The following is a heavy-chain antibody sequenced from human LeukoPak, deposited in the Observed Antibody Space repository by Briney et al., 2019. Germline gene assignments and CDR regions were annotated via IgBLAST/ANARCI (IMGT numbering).Heavy chain of an antibody. CDR1: GGSVRSGSYY. J-gene: IGHJ4*02. CDR3: ARDLWGSGIDN. V-gene: IGHV4-61*02. CDR2: IYTSGST. D-gene: IGHD3-10*01. Sequence: SETLSLTCTVSGGSVRSGSYYRSWIRQPAGKGLEWIGRIYTSGSTNYNPSLKSRVTISVDTSKNQFSLKLSSVTAADTAVYYCARDLWGSGIDNWGQGTLVTVSS.